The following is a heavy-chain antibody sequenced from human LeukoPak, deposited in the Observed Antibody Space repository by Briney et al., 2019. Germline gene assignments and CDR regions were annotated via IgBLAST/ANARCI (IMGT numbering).Heavy chain of an antibody. D-gene: IGHD2-15*01. V-gene: IGHV4-34*01. CDR1: GGSFSGYY. CDR3: ARGAPHCSGGSCYLGPFDY. CDR2: INHSGST. J-gene: IGHJ4*02. Sequence: SETLSLTCAVYGGSFSGYYWSWIRQPPGKGLEWIGEINHSGSTNYNPSLKSRVTISVDTSKNQFSLKLSSVTAADTAVYYCARGAPHCSGGSCYLGPFDYWGQGTLVTVSS.